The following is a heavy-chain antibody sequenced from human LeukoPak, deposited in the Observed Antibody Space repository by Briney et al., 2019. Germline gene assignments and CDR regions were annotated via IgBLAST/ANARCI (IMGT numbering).Heavy chain of an antibody. CDR2: INPNSGGT. V-gene: IGHV1-2*02. CDR3: ARDLSVAGTTPIFHYYYYYGMDV. D-gene: IGHD1-1*01. CDR1: GYTFTGYY. J-gene: IGHJ6*02. Sequence: ASVKVSCKASGYTFTGYYMHWVRQAPGQGLEWMGWINPNSGGTNYAQKFQGRVTMTRDTSISTAYMELSRLRSDDTAVYYCARDLSVAGTTPIFHYYYYYGMDVWGQGTTVTVSS.